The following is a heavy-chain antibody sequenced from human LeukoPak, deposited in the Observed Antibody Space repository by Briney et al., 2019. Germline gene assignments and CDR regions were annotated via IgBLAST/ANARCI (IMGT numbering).Heavy chain of an antibody. CDR3: ARDTYGSGNFYEY. D-gene: IGHD3-10*01. CDR1: GFTFSSYW. V-gene: IGHV3-74*01. CDR2: ISSDESST. Sequence: PGGSLGLSCAASGFTFSSYWMHWVRQVPGKGLVWVSRISSDESSTTYADSVKGRFTISRDNAKNTLYLQMNSLRAEDTAVYYCARDTYGSGNFYEYWGQGTLVMVSS. J-gene: IGHJ4*02.